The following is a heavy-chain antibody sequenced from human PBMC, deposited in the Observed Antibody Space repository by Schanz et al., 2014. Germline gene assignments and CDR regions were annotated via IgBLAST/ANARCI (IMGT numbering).Heavy chain of an antibody. CDR3: ARGTDTAMEHRPFDY. J-gene: IGHJ4*02. D-gene: IGHD5-18*01. Sequence: EVQLLESGGGLVQPGGSLRLSCTVSGFTVNNYAMNWVRQAPGRGLEWVSIIYTDGSTYYADSVRDRFTISRDNSKNMLYLQINNLRAEDTAVYYCARGTDTAMEHRPFDYWGQGTLVTVSS. V-gene: IGHV3-66*01. CDR2: IYTDGST. CDR1: GFTVNNYA.